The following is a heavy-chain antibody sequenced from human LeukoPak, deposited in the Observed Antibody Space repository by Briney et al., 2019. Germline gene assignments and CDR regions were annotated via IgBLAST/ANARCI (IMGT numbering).Heavy chain of an antibody. CDR2: ISWNSGSI. V-gene: IGHV3-9*01. D-gene: IGHD6-13*01. CDR3: ARDSRSIAAAGTFYYGMDV. CDR1: GFTFDDYA. J-gene: IGHJ6*02. Sequence: SGGSLRLSCAASGFTFDDYAMHWVRQAPGKGLEWVSGISWNSGSIGYADSVKGRFTISRDNSKNTLYLQMNSLRAEDTAVYYCARDSRSIAAAGTFYYGMDVWGQGTTVTVSS.